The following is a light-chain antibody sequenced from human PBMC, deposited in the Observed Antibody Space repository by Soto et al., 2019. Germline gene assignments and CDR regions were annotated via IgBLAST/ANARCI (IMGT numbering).Light chain of an antibody. V-gene: IGKV1-8*01. CDR1: QDIGTY. Sequence: AILNTQAPSGFSASTGERVSMTCRATQDIGTYLAWYQQIPGKAPKLLIYDASTLQTGVPSRFSGSGSGTEFTLTINSLQPEDFATYYCQQINRYPLTIGGGTKV. J-gene: IGKJ4*01. CDR2: DAS. CDR3: QQINRYPLT.